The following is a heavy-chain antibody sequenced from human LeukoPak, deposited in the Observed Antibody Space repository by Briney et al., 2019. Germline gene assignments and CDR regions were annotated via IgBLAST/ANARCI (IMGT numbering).Heavy chain of an antibody. D-gene: IGHD3-22*01. CDR2: ISYDGSNK. V-gene: IGHV3-30-3*01. J-gene: IGHJ4*02. Sequence: PGRSLRLSCAASGFTFSSYAMHWVRQAPGKGLEWVAVISYDGSNKYYADSVKGRFTISRDNSKNTLYLQMNSLRAEDTAVYYCAKVNYYESSGYYDYWGQGTLVTVSS. CDR3: AKVNYYESSGYYDY. CDR1: GFTFSSYA.